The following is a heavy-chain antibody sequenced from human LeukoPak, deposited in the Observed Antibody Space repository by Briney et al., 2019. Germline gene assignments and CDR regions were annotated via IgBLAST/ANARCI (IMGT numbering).Heavy chain of an antibody. V-gene: IGHV1-18*01. D-gene: IGHD3-16*01. CDR3: AGGTGELEAFDY. J-gene: IGHJ4*02. CDR1: GYTFTSYG. Sequence: SVKVSCKASGYTFTSYGISWVRPAPGQGVEWMGWIRAYNGNTNYAQKLQGRVTMTTDTSTGTAYMELRSLRSDDTAVYYCAGGTGELEAFDYWGQGTLVSVSS. CDR2: IRAYNGNT.